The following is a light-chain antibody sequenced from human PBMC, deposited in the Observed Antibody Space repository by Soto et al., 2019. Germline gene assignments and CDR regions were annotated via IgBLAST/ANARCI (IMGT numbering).Light chain of an antibody. CDR1: SSDVGGYNY. CDR2: EVN. Sequence: QSALTQPASVSGSPGQSITISCTGTSSDVGGYNYVSWYQQHPGKAPKLLIYEVNNGPSGVSNRFSGTKSGNTASLTISGLQAEDEADYYCNSYTSSSTRVFGVGTKLTVL. J-gene: IGLJ2*01. CDR3: NSYTSSSTRV. V-gene: IGLV2-14*01.